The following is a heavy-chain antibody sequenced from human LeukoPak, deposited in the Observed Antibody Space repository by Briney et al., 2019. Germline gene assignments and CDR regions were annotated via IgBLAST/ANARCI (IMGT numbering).Heavy chain of an antibody. V-gene: IGHV4-4*07. CDR1: GGSISNYY. J-gene: IGHJ6*03. D-gene: IGHD3-3*01. CDR3: ARGRAYYDFWSGYLSGSMDV. CDR2: IYTSGST. Sequence: SETLSLTCTVSGGSISNYYWSWIRQPAGKGLEWIGRIYTSGSTNYNPSLKSRVTMSVDTSKNQFSLKLSSVTAADTAVYYCARGRAYYDFWSGYLSGSMDVWGKGTTVTVSS.